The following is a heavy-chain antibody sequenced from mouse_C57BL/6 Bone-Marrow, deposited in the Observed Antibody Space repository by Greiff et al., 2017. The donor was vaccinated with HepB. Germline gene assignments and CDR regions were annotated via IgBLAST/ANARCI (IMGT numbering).Heavy chain of an antibody. Sequence: VQLQQSGPELVKPGASVKISCKASGYTFTDYYINWVKQRPGQGLEWIGWIFPGSGSTYYNEKFKGKATLTVDKSSSTAYMLLSSLTSEDSAVYFCAREEARFYYGSSYWYFDVWGTGTTVTVSS. J-gene: IGHJ1*03. CDR1: GYTFTDYY. D-gene: IGHD1-1*01. V-gene: IGHV1-75*01. CDR3: AREEARFYYGSSYWYFDV. CDR2: IFPGSGST.